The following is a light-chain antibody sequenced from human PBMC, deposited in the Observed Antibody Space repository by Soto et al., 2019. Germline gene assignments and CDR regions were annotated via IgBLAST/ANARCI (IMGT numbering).Light chain of an antibody. CDR1: GRDIGAYDY. CDR3: SSYTTSYFYV. V-gene: IGLV2-14*01. J-gene: IGLJ1*01. Sequence: QSALTQPASVSGSPGQSITISCTGSGRDIGAYDYVSWYQQHPGKAPKLIIYGVKNRPSGVSNRFSASKSASTASLTISGLQTEDEADYYCSSYTTSYFYVFGPGTKVTVL. CDR2: GVK.